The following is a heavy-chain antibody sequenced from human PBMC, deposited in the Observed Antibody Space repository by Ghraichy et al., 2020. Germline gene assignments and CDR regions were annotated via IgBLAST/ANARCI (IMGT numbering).Heavy chain of an antibody. CDR2: IYYSGST. J-gene: IGHJ5*02. CDR3: ARDSRGIAAADKGS. CDR1: GGSISSSSYY. Sequence: SQTLSLTCTVSGGSISSSSYYWGWIRQPPGKGLEWIGGIYYSGSTYYNPSLKSRVTISVDTSKNQFSLKLSSVTAADTAVYYCARDSRGIAAADKGSWGQGTLVTVSS. D-gene: IGHD6-13*01. V-gene: IGHV4-39*02.